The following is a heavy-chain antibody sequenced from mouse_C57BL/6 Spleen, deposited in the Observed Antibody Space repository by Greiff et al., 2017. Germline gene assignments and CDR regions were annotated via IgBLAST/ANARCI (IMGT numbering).Heavy chain of an antibody. Sequence: DVKLQESGAELVKPGASVKLSCTASGFNIKDYYMHWVKQRAEQGLEWIGRIDPEDGETKYAPKFQGKATITADTSSNTAYLQLSSLTSEDTAVYNCASHYYYGSSYYAMGYWGPGTSVTVAS. CDR2: IDPEDGET. V-gene: IGHV14-2*01. J-gene: IGHJ4*01. D-gene: IGHD1-1*01. CDR1: GFNIKDYY. CDR3: ASHYYYGSSYYAMGY.